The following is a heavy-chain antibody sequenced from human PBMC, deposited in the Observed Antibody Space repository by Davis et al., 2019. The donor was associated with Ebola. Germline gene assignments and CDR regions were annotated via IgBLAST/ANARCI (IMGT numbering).Heavy chain of an antibody. D-gene: IGHD4-17*01. CDR3: ARDYGDYYYGMDV. Sequence: GESLKISCAASGFTFDDYAMHWVRQAPGKGLEWVSVIYSGGSTYYADSVKGRFTISRHNSKNTLYLQMNSLRAEDTAVYYCARDYGDYYYGMDVWGQGTTVTVSS. CDR2: IYSGGST. CDR1: GFTFDDYA. V-gene: IGHV3-53*04. J-gene: IGHJ6*02.